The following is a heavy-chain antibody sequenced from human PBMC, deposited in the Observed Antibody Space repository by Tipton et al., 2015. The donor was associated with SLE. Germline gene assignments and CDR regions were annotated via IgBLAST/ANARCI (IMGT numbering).Heavy chain of an antibody. J-gene: IGHJ4*02. CDR1: GGSFSDYY. CDR3: AGIAAAGTGDY. D-gene: IGHD6-13*01. V-gene: IGHV4-34*01. Sequence: TLSLTCAVYGGSFSDYYWSWIRQPPGKGLEWIGEINHSGSTNYNPSLKSRVTISVDTSKNQFSLKLSSVTAADTAVYYCAGIAAAGTGDYWGQGTLVTVPS. CDR2: INHSGST.